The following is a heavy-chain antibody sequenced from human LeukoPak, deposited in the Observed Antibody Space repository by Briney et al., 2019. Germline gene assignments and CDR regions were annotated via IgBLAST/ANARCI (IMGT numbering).Heavy chain of an antibody. CDR1: GYTFTGYY. CDR2: INPNSGGT. V-gene: IGHV1-2*04. J-gene: IGHJ4*02. CDR3: ARVRYSGYDEFDY. Sequence: ASVKVSCKASGYTFTGYYMHWVRQAPGQGLEWMGWINPNSGGTNYAQKFQGWVTMTRDTSISTAYMELSRLRSDDTAVYYCARVRYSGYDEFDYWGQGTLVTVSS. D-gene: IGHD5-12*01.